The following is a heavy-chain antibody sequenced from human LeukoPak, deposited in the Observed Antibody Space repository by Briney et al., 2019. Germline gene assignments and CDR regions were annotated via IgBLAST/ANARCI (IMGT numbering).Heavy chain of an antibody. Sequence: SETLSLTCAVSGGSISSGGYSWSWIRQPPGKGLEWIGYIYRSGSTYYNPSLKSRVTISVDRSKNQFSLKLSSVTAADTAVYYCARGVTPSYDWFDPWGQGTLVTVSS. CDR1: GGSISSGGYS. CDR2: IYRSGST. D-gene: IGHD2-21*02. J-gene: IGHJ5*02. CDR3: ARGVTPSYDWFDP. V-gene: IGHV4-30-2*01.